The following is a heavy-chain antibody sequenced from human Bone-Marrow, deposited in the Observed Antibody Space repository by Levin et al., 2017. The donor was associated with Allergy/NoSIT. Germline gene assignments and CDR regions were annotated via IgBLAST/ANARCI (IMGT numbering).Heavy chain of an antibody. CDR3: ARTMELWLSFAFDI. CDR2: IYHSGST. J-gene: IGHJ3*02. Sequence: SETLSLTCAVSGGSISSSNWWSWVRQPPGKGLEWIGEIYHSGSTNYNPSLKSRVTISVDKSKNQFSLKLSSVTAADTAVYYCARTMELWLSFAFDIWGQGTMVTVSS. V-gene: IGHV4-4*02. CDR1: GGSISSSNW. D-gene: IGHD5-18*01.